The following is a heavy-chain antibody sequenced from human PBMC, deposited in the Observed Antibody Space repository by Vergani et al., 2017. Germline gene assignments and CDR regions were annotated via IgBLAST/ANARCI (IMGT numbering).Heavy chain of an antibody. CDR1: GYTFSNYY. D-gene: IGHD2-2*01. V-gene: IGHV1-46*01. Sequence: QVQVVQSGAEVKKSGASVKVSCKTSGYTFSNYYMHWVRQAPGQGLEWMGIINPSGGHTNYAQKFQGRVTMTRDTSTSTVYMELSSLRSEDTAIYCCAKVCGSTSCPYGGGAFDVWGHGTMVTVSS. CDR3: AKVCGSTSCPYGGGAFDV. CDR2: INPSGGHT. J-gene: IGHJ3*01.